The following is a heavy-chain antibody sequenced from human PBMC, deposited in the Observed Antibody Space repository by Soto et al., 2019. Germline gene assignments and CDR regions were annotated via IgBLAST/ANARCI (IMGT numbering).Heavy chain of an antibody. D-gene: IGHD2-2*02. CDR3: ASSLLQCSSTSCYNDFDP. CDR1: GGTFSSYA. V-gene: IGHV1-69*01. Sequence: SVKFYCKASGGTFSSYAISLVRQAPGQGLEWMGGIIPIFGTANYAQKFQGRVTITADESTSTAYMELSSLRSEDTAVYYCASSLLQCSSTSCYNDFDPWGQGILVTVSS. J-gene: IGHJ5*02. CDR2: IIPIFGTA.